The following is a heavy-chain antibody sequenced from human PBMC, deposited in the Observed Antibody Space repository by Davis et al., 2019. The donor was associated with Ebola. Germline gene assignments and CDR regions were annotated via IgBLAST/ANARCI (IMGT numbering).Heavy chain of an antibody. CDR3: VKDRFLGGNWFDS. V-gene: IGHV3-23*01. J-gene: IGHJ5*01. CDR2: ISGSGGST. Sequence: GESLKISCTDSVITFSSYAMTWVRQAPGKGLEWVSAISGSGGSTYYADSVKGRFTISRDNAKNSLYLQMKSLRAEDTAVYYCVKDRFLGGNWFDSWGQGTLVIVS. D-gene: IGHD3-3*01. CDR1: VITFSSYA.